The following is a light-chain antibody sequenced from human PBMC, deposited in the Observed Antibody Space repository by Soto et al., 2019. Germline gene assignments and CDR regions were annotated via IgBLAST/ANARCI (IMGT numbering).Light chain of an antibody. V-gene: IGKV3-15*01. CDR2: GAS. CDR1: QSVGSD. J-gene: IGKJ2*01. CDR3: QQYNNWPHT. Sequence: EIVMTQSPATLSVSPGETVTLSCRASQSVGSDLAWSLQTPGQAPSLLVYGASTRATGMPARFSGSGSGTEFTLTISSLQSEDFAVYYCQQYNNWPHTFGQGTKLEIK.